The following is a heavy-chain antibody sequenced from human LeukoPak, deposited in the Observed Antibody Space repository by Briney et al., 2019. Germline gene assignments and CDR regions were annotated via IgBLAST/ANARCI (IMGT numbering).Heavy chain of an antibody. V-gene: IGHV4-4*07. Sequence: PSETLSLTCTVSGGSISSYYWSWIRQPAGKGLEWIGRIYTSGSTNYNPSLKSRVTMSVDTSKNQFSLKLSSVTAADTAVYYCARDRYYYDSSGYYLFDYWGQGTLVTVSS. CDR3: ARDRYYYDSSGYYLFDY. CDR2: IYTSGST. CDR1: GGSISSYY. J-gene: IGHJ4*02. D-gene: IGHD3-22*01.